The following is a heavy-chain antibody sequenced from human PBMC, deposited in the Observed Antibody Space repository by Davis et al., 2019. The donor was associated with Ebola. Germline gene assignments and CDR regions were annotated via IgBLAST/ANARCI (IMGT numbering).Heavy chain of an antibody. Sequence: AASVKVSCKASGGTFSSYAISWVRQAPGQGLEWMGGIIPIFGTANYAQKFQGRVTITADKSTSTAYMELSSLRSEDTAVYYCARDSEQLVYSLGPWGQGTLVTVSS. CDR1: GGTFSSYA. V-gene: IGHV1-69*06. CDR3: ARDSEQLVYSLGP. J-gene: IGHJ4*02. CDR2: IIPIFGTA. D-gene: IGHD6-6*01.